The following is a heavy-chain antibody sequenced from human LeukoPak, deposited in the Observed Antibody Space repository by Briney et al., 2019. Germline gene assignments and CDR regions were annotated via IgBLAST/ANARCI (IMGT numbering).Heavy chain of an antibody. J-gene: IGHJ5*02. Sequence: SETLSLTCAVYGGSFSGYYWSWIRQPPGKGLEWIGEINHSGSTNYNPSLKSRVTMSVDTSKNQFSLKLSSVTAADTAVYYCARDYGDYGWFDPWGQGTLVTVSS. CDR2: INHSGST. D-gene: IGHD4-17*01. V-gene: IGHV4-34*01. CDR1: GGSFSGYY. CDR3: ARDYGDYGWFDP.